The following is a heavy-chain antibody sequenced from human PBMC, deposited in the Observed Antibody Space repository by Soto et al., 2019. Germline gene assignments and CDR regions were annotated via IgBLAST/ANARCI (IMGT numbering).Heavy chain of an antibody. CDR2: ISSSSSYI. Sequence: GGSLRLSCAASGFTFSSYSMNWVRQAPGKGLEWVSSISSSSSYIYYADSVKGRFTISRDNAKNSLYLQMNSLRAEDTAVYYCARAWKFHNAFDIWGQGTMVTVSS. CDR1: GFTFSSYS. J-gene: IGHJ3*02. CDR3: ARAWKFHNAFDI. D-gene: IGHD1-1*01. V-gene: IGHV3-21*01.